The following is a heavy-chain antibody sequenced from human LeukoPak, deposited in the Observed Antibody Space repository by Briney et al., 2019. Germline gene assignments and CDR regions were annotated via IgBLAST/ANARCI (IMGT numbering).Heavy chain of an antibody. Sequence: SETLSLTCTVSGGSISSSSYYWGWIRQPPGKGLEWIGSIYYSGSTYYNPSLKSRVTISVDTSKNQFSLKLSSVTAAGTAVYYCARLSLAAAGTPYYYYYGMDVWGQGTTVTVSS. CDR3: ARLSLAAAGTPYYYYYGMDV. D-gene: IGHD6-13*01. CDR2: IYYSGST. V-gene: IGHV4-39*01. J-gene: IGHJ6*02. CDR1: GGSISSSSYY.